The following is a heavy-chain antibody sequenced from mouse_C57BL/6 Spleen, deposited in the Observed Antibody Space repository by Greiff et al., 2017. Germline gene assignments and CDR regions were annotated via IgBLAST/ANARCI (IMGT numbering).Heavy chain of an antibody. CDR1: GYTFTDYY. Sequence: EVKLQQSGPELVKPGASVKISCKASGYTFTDYYMNWVKQSHGKSLEWIGDINPNNGGTSYNQKFKGKATLTVDKSSSTAYMELRSLTSEDSAVYYCARSGVTTVVDWFAYWGQGTLVTVSA. CDR2: INPNNGGT. V-gene: IGHV1-26*01. CDR3: ARSGVTTVVDWFAY. J-gene: IGHJ3*01. D-gene: IGHD1-1*01.